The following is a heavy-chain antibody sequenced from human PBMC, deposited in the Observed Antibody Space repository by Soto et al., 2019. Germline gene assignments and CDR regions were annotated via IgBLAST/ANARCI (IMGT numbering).Heavy chain of an antibody. CDR3: AREYSSGWKTFDY. CDR2: ISGSGGGT. V-gene: IGHV3-23*01. Sequence: EVQLLESGGGLVQPGGSLRLSCAASGFTFSSYAMSWVRQAPGKGLEWVSVISGSGGGTSYADSVKGRFTISRDNSKNTLYLQMNSRRAEDTAVYYCAREYSSGWKTFDYWGQGTLVTVSS. D-gene: IGHD6-19*01. CDR1: GFTFSSYA. J-gene: IGHJ4*02.